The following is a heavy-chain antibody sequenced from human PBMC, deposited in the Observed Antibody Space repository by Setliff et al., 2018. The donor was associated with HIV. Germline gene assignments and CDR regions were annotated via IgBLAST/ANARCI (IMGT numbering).Heavy chain of an antibody. CDR3: AKGASLVPRRPHFCYFDY. CDR1: GFTFTDYW. CDR2: INVDGSSI. V-gene: IGHV3-74*01. Sequence: GGSLRLSCAASGFTFTDYWMHWVRQVPGQGLVWVSRINVDGSSISYADSVKGRFTISRDNAKNTLFLQMNSLRAEDTAVYYCAKGASLVPRRPHFCYFDYWGQGALVTVSS. J-gene: IGHJ4*02. D-gene: IGHD3-16*02.